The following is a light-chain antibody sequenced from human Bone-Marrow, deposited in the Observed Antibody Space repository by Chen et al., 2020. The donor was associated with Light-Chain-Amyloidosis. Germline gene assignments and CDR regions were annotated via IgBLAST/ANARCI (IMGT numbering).Light chain of an antibody. CDR2: DDS. CDR3: QVGDRSSDHPV. J-gene: IGLJ3*02. CDR1: NIGSTS. Sequence: SYVLTQPSSVSVAPGQTATIACGGNNIGSTSVHWYQQTPGQAPLLVVYDDSDRPSGIPERLSGANCGNTATLSISRVEAGDEADYYCQVGDRSSDHPVFGGGTKLTVL. V-gene: IGLV3-21*02.